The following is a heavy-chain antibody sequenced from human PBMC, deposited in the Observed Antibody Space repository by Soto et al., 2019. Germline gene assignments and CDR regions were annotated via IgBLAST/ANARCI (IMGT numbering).Heavy chain of an antibody. Sequence: GWSLRLSCAASGFTFSDFYMSWIRQAPGKGLEWVSYISSSGSHTPYADSVKGRFTISRDNAKNSVYLQMNSLRAEDTAVYYCARVGSTSAAGVLDYWGQGTLVTVS. D-gene: IGHD6-13*01. J-gene: IGHJ4*02. V-gene: IGHV3-11*06. CDR2: ISSSGSHT. CDR1: GFTFSDFY. CDR3: ARVGSTSAAGVLDY.